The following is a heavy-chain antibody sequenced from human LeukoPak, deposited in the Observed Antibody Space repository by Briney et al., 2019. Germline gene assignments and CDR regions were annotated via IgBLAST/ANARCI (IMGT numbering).Heavy chain of an antibody. D-gene: IGHD3-22*01. CDR1: SGSMSSYY. CDR2: IYYTGVT. V-gene: IGHV4-59*01. J-gene: IGHJ4*02. CDR3: ARGGSGYPLDY. Sequence: PSETLSLTCAVSSGSMSSYYWSWIRQPPGKGLEWMGYIYYTGVTNYSPSLKRRLTISLDTAMKQFSLNLRSVTAADTAMYYCARGGSGYPLDYWGQGTLVTVSS.